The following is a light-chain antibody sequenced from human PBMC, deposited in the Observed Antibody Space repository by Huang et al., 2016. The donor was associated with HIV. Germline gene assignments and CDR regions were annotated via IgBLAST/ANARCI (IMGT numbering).Light chain of an antibody. CDR1: QSVSSSY. Sequence: EIVLTQSPATLSLSPGERATLSCGASQSVSSSYLACYQQKPGLAPRLLIEDASSRATGIPDRFSGSGSGTDFTLTISRLEPEDFAVYYCQQYGSSPITFGQGTRLEIK. J-gene: IGKJ5*01. CDR3: QQYGSSPIT. V-gene: IGKV3D-20*01. CDR2: DAS.